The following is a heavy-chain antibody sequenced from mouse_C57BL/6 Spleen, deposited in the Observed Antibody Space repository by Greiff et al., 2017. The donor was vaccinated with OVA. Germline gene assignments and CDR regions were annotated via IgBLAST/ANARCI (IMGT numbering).Heavy chain of an antibody. D-gene: IGHD2-2*01. CDR1: GYTFTSYW. V-gene: IGHV1-55*01. CDR2: IYPGSGST. CDR3: ARSPSTMVTEGFAY. J-gene: IGHJ3*01. Sequence: QVQLKQPGAELVKPGASVKMSCKASGYTFTSYWITWVKQRPGQGLEWIGDIYPGSGSTNYNEKFKSKATLTVDTSSSTAYMQLSSLTSEDSAVYYCARSPSTMVTEGFAYWGQGTLVTVSA.